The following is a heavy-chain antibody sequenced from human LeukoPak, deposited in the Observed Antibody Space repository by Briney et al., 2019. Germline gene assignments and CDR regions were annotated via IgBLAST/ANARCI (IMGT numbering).Heavy chain of an antibody. Sequence: ASVKVSCKASGYTFTSYGISWVRQAPGQGLEWMGWISAYNGNTNYAQKLQGRVTMTTDTSTSTAYMELRSQRSDDTAVYYCARVKDMVRGVITRGGYYYCMDVWGKGTTVTISS. D-gene: IGHD3-10*01. CDR3: ARVKDMVRGVITRGGYYYCMDV. J-gene: IGHJ6*03. CDR2: ISAYNGNT. CDR1: GYTFTSYG. V-gene: IGHV1-18*01.